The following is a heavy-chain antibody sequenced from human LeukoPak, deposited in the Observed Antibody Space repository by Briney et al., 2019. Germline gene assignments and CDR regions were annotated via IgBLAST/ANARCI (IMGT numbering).Heavy chain of an antibody. CDR1: GFTFSSYG. D-gene: IGHD7-27*01. CDR3: ANSLGVHL. J-gene: IGHJ5*02. CDR2: ISYDGSNK. V-gene: IGHV3-30*18. Sequence: GRSLRLSCAASGFTFSSYGMHWVRQAPGKGLERVAVISYDGSNKYYADSVKGRFTISRDNSKNTLYLQMNSLRAEDTAVYYCANSLGVHLWGQGTLVTVSS.